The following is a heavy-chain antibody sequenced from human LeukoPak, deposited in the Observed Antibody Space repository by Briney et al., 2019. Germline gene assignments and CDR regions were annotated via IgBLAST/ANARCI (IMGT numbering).Heavy chain of an antibody. D-gene: IGHD5-18*01. CDR3: SKSDEDTEFDY. J-gene: IGHJ4*02. Sequence: GGSLRLSCAVSGFTFSSVWTRGVRQAPRQGLVWFSRSNSDRGSTSYTASVKSRFTISRDNAKNTLYLQMNSLRADDTAVYYCSKSDEDTEFDYWGQGTLVTVSS. V-gene: IGHV3-74*01. CDR1: GFTFSSVW. CDR2: SNSDRGST.